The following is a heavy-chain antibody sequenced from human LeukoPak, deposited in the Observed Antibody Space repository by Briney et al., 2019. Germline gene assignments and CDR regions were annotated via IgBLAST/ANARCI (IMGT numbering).Heavy chain of an antibody. CDR3: AKGITMVRGVLLNGFDY. Sequence: GGSLRLSCAASGFTFSSYAMSWVRQAPGKGVEWVSAISGSGGSTYYADSVKGGFTISRDNSKNTVYLQMNSLRAEDTAAYYCAKGITMVRGVLLNGFDYWGQGTLVTVSS. D-gene: IGHD3-10*01. J-gene: IGHJ4*02. CDR2: ISGSGGST. V-gene: IGHV3-23*01. CDR1: GFTFSSYA.